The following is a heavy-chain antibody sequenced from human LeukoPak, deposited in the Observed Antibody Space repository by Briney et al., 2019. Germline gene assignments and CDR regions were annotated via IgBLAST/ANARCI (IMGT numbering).Heavy chain of an antibody. D-gene: IGHD3-3*01. CDR1: GYTFTSYG. CDR2: ISAYNGDT. V-gene: IGHV1-18*01. Sequence: ASVKVSCKASGYTFTSYGISWVRQAPGQGLEWMGWISAYNGDTNYAQKLQGRVTMTTDTSTSTAYMELRSLRSDDTAVYYCARDHVLRFLKWLPSTYYFDYWGQGTLVTVSS. J-gene: IGHJ4*02. CDR3: ARDHVLRFLKWLPSTYYFDY.